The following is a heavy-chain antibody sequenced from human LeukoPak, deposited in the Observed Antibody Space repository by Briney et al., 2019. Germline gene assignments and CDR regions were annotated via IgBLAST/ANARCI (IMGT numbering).Heavy chain of an antibody. V-gene: IGHV4/OR15-8*02. D-gene: IGHD1-26*01. J-gene: IGHJ4*02. CDR3: SRESGPFCPFGY. Sequence: SDTLSLICGVSGGPISGTNWLSWVGQRPGQGLEWIGEISLARQTNFNPSLNGRVTMQLDKYSNKLYLHLTSVTAADTATYFCSRESGPFCPFGYWGQGTLVIVSS. CDR2: ISLARQT. CDR1: GGPISGTNW.